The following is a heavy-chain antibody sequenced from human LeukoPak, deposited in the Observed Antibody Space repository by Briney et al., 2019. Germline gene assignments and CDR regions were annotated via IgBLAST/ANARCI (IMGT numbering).Heavy chain of an antibody. V-gene: IGHV7-4-1*01. CDR1: GYTFTNYA. CDR3: ARTLFGDQYQLLHNWFDP. J-gene: IGHJ5*02. D-gene: IGHD2-2*01. CDR2: INTDTGNP. Sequence: ASVKVSCKASGYTFTNYAMNWVRQAPGQGLEWMGWINTDTGNPTYAQGFTRRLVFSLDTSASTAYLQIGSLKAEDTAVYYCARTLFGDQYQLLHNWFDPWGQGTLVTVSS.